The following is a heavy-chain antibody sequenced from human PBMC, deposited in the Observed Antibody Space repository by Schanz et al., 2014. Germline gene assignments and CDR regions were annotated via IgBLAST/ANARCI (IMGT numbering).Heavy chain of an antibody. D-gene: IGHD3-22*01. Sequence: VHLVESGGGLVKPGGSLRLSCGASGFTFSDYSMNWVRQAPGKGLEWVAYIRFDESAKYYGDSVEGRFTISRDNAKNTLYLQMNSLRTEDTAVYFCAKSYDTSGYSGFDYWGQGTLVTVSS. J-gene: IGHJ4*02. CDR1: GFTFSDYS. CDR2: IRFDESAK. CDR3: AKSYDTSGYSGFDY. V-gene: IGHV3-30*02.